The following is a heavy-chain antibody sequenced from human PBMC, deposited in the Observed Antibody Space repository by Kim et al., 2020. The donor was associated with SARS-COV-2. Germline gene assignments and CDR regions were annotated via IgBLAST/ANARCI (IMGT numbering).Heavy chain of an antibody. J-gene: IGHJ6*02. Sequence: YAQKLQGRVTMTTDTSTSTAYMELRSLRSDDTAVYYCARVEFTVTSPMDVWGQGTTVTVSS. D-gene: IGHD4-4*01. CDR3: ARVEFTVTSPMDV. V-gene: IGHV1-18*01.